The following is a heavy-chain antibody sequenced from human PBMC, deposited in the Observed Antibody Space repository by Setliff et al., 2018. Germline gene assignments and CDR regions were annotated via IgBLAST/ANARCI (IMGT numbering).Heavy chain of an antibody. D-gene: IGHD2-15*01. CDR1: DGSLYSGNYY. Sequence: SETLSLTCTVSDGSLYSGNYYWTWIRQSPGKGLEWIGNIYDSGSINYNPSLKSRVTTSVDTSKNQFSLKLSSVTAADTAVYYCARLVETSTWGNWFDPWGQGTLVTVSS. CDR3: ARLVETSTWGNWFDP. CDR2: IYDSGSI. J-gene: IGHJ5*02. V-gene: IGHV4-61*01.